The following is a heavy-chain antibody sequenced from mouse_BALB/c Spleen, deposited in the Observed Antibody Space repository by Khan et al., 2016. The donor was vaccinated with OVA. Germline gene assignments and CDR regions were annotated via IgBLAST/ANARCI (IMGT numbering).Heavy chain of an antibody. CDR2: ISYSGST. CDR3: DRTARRKD. D-gene: IGHD1-2*01. V-gene: IGHV3-2*02. CDR1: GYSITSGYG. Sequence: VQLQQSGPGLVKPSQSLSLTCTVTGYSITSGYGWNWIRQFPGNKLEWMGYISYSGSTNYNPSLKSRISITRDTSKNQFFLQLNSVTTEDTAKDECDRTARRKDWGQGTTLTVSS. J-gene: IGHJ2*01.